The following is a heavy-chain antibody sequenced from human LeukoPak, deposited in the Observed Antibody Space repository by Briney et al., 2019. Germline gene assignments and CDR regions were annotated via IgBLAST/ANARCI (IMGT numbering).Heavy chain of an antibody. CDR1: GGSFSGYY. V-gene: IGHV4-34*01. J-gene: IGHJ6*04. Sequence: SETLSLTCAVYGGSFSGYYWSWIRQPPGKGLEWIGEINHSGSTNYNPSLKSQVTISVDTSKNQFSLKLSSVTAADTAVYYCARGRIVVVPAAMAYYYYGMDVWGKGTTVTVSS. D-gene: IGHD2-2*01. CDR2: INHSGST. CDR3: ARGRIVVVPAAMAYYYYGMDV.